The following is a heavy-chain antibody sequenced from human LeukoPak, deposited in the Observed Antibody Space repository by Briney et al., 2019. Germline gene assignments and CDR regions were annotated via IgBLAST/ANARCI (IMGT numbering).Heavy chain of an antibody. Sequence: ASVKVSCEASGYTFTSYGISWVRQAPGQGLEWMGWISAYNGNTNYAQKLQGRVTMTTDTSTSTAYMELRSLRSDDTAVYYCARLHYDSSGYYYGMDVWGQGTTVTVSS. V-gene: IGHV1-18*01. CDR3: ARLHYDSSGYYYGMDV. J-gene: IGHJ6*02. D-gene: IGHD3-22*01. CDR2: ISAYNGNT. CDR1: GYTFTSYG.